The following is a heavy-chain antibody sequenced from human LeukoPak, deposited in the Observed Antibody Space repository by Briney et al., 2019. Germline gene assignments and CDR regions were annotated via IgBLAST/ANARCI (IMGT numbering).Heavy chain of an antibody. CDR1: GFTFSSYS. J-gene: IGHJ4*02. Sequence: GGSLRLSCAASGFTFSSYSMNWVRPAPGKGLEWVSSISSSSSYIYYADSVKGRFTISRDNAKNSLYLQMNSLRAEDTAVYYCAVTYYYDSSGYYPYYFDYWGQGTLVTVSS. D-gene: IGHD3-22*01. CDR3: AVTYYYDSSGYYPYYFDY. V-gene: IGHV3-21*01. CDR2: ISSSSSYI.